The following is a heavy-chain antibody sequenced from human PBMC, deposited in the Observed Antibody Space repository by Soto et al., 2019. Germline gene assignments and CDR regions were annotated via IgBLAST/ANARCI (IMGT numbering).Heavy chain of an antibody. J-gene: IGHJ4*02. D-gene: IGHD1-26*01. CDR2: INPSGGST. CDR3: AAVQGGGATFHF. CDR1: GYTFSSSY. V-gene: IGHV1-46*01. Sequence: AASVKVSCKASGYTFSSSYMHWVRQAPGQGLEWMGIINPSGGSTSYAQKFQGRVTMTRDTSTSTVYMELSSLRSEDTAVYYCAAVQGGGATFHFWGPGTLVTVSS.